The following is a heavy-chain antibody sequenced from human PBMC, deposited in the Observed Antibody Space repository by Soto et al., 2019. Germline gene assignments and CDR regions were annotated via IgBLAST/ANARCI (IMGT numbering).Heavy chain of an antibody. J-gene: IGHJ6*02. CDR1: GYTFTSYA. Sequence: GASVKVSCKASGYTFTSYAMNWVRQAPGQRLEWMGWINAGNGNTKYSQKFQGRVTITRDTSASTAYMELSSLRSEDTAVYYCARDPYHVLMVNAPNLYGMDVWGQGTTVPVSS. V-gene: IGHV1-3*01. CDR3: ARDPYHVLMVNAPNLYGMDV. CDR2: INAGNGNT. D-gene: IGHD2-8*01.